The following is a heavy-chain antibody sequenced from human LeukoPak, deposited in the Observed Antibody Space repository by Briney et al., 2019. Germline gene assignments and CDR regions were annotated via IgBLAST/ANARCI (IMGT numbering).Heavy chain of an antibody. J-gene: IGHJ5*02. CDR3: ARDLYCSSTSCYGGNLFDP. CDR1: GFTFNSYR. CDR2: ISSSMSYI. V-gene: IGHV3-21*01. Sequence: PGGSLGLYRAASGFTFNSYRMNWAPQAPGKGLESGSAISSSMSYIYYADSVKGRFTISRDNAKNSLYLQMNSLRAEDTAVYYGARDLYCSSTSCYGGNLFDPWGQGTLVTVPS. D-gene: IGHD2-2*01.